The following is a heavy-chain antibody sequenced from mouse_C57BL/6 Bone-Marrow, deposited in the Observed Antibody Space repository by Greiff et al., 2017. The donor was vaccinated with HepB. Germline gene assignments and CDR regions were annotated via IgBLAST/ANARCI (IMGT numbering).Heavy chain of an antibody. CDR1: GYTFTDYE. V-gene: IGHV1-15*01. CDR2: IDPETGGT. Sequence: QVHVKQSGAELVRPGASVTLSCKASGYTFTDYEMHWVKQTPVHGLEWIGAIDPETGGTAYNQKFKGKAILTADKSSSTAYMELRSLTSEDSAVYYCTPIYYYAMDYWGQGTSVTVSS. J-gene: IGHJ4*01. CDR3: TPIYYYAMDY.